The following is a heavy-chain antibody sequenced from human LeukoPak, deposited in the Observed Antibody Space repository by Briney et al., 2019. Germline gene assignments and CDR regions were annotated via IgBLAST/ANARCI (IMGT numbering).Heavy chain of an antibody. J-gene: IGHJ6*03. CDR1: GGSISSYY. CDR3: ASVRRGFGESSKYYSYYYMDV. V-gene: IGHV4-59*08. CDR2: IYYSGST. D-gene: IGHD3-10*01. Sequence: PSETLSLTCTVSGGSISSYYWSWIRQPPGKGLEWMGYIYYSGSTNYNPSLKSRVTISVDTSKNQFSLKLSAVPAADTAVYYCASVRRGFGESSKYYSYYYMDVWGNGTTVTISS.